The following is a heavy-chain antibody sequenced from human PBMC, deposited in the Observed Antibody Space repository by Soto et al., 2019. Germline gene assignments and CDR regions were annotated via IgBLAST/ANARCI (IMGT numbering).Heavy chain of an antibody. CDR2: ISSSSSYI. J-gene: IGHJ4*02. CDR3: AKAKPWYSSSWGNYFDY. D-gene: IGHD6-13*01. V-gene: IGHV3-21*01. Sequence: GGSLRLSCAASGFTFSSYSMNWVRQAPGKGLEWVSSISSSSSYIYYADSVKGRFTISRDNAKNSLYLQMNSLRAEDTAVYYCAKAKPWYSSSWGNYFDYWGQGALVTVSS. CDR1: GFTFSSYS.